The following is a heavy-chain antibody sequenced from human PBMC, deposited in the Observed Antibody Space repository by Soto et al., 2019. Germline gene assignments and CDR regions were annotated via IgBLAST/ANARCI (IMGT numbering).Heavy chain of an antibody. J-gene: IGHJ4*02. CDR3: AREELGMLFFDY. D-gene: IGHD7-27*01. CDR1: GFTFSSYA. CDR2: ISYDGSNK. V-gene: IGHV3-30-3*01. Sequence: PGGSLRLSCAASGFTFSSYAMHWVRQAPGKGLEWVAVISYDGSNKYYADSVKGRFTISRDNSKNTLYLQMNSLRAEDTAVYYCAREELGMLFFDYWGQGTLDTGSS.